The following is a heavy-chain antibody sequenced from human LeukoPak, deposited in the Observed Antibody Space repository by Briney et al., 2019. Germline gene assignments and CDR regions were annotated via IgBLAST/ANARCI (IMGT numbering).Heavy chain of an antibody. Sequence: SETLSLTCAVYGGSFSGYYWSWIRQPPGKGLDGFGEINHSGSTNYNPSLKSRVTISVDTSKNQFSLKLSSVTAADTAVYYCAREKAHYDILTGYYYAFDIWGQGTMVTVSS. D-gene: IGHD3-9*01. CDR1: GGSFSGYY. J-gene: IGHJ3*02. CDR2: INHSGST. V-gene: IGHV4-34*01. CDR3: AREKAHYDILTGYYYAFDI.